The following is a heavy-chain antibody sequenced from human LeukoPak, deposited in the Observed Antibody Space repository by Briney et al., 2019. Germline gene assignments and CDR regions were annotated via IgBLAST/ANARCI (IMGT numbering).Heavy chain of an antibody. D-gene: IGHD6-13*01. J-gene: IGHJ6*03. Sequence: SETLSLTCTVSGGSISSGSYYWSWIRQPAGKGLEWIGRIYTSGSTNYNPSLKSRVTISVDTSKNQFSLKRSSVTAADTAVYYCARTTIAAAGPYYYYYMDVWGKGATVTVSS. CDR3: ARTTIAAAGPYYYYYMDV. CDR1: GGSISSGSYY. V-gene: IGHV4-61*02. CDR2: IYTSGST.